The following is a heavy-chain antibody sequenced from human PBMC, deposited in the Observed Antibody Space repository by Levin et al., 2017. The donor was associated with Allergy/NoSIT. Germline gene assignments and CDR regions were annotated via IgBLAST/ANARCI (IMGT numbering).Heavy chain of an antibody. D-gene: IGHD1-14*01. J-gene: IGHJ4*02. CDR1: GFTFSTYA. CDR2: ISGSGETT. CDR3: AKRKVGREIDF. Sequence: PVASVKVSCAASGFTFSTYAIDWVRQAPGKGLQWVSVISGSGETTYYADSVKGRFTISRDNSKNTLYLQMNSLRSEDTAIYYCAKRKVGREIDFWGQGTLVTVSS. V-gene: IGHV3-23*01.